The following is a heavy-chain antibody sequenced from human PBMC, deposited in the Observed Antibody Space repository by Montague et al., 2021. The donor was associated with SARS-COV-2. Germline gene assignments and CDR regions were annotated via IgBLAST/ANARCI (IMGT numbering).Heavy chain of an antibody. D-gene: IGHD2-2*01. CDR1: GGSIGGYY. CDR2: IYYTGST. J-gene: IGHJ4*02. CDR3: ASAQTTCFIANCVNDFDY. Sequence: SETLSLTCTVSGGSIGGYYWTWIRQPPGKGLEWLGHIYYTGSTNYNPSLRSRVTISIDTPKNQFSLKLRSVTAADTAVYFCASAQTTCFIANCVNDFDYWGQGALVTVST. V-gene: IGHV4-59*01.